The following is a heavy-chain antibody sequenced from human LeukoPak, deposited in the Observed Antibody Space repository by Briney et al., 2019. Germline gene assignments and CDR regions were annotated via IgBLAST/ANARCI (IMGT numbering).Heavy chain of an antibody. CDR1: GGSISSGSYY. D-gene: IGHD4/OR15-4a*01. J-gene: IGHJ5*02. Sequence: SETLSLTCTVSGGSISSGSYYWSWIRRPAGKGLEWIGRIYTSGSTNYNPSLKSRVTISVDTSKNQFSLKLSSVTAADTAVYYCARLDDYYWFDPWGQGTLVTVSS. CDR3: ARLDDYYWFDP. CDR2: IYTSGST. V-gene: IGHV4-61*02.